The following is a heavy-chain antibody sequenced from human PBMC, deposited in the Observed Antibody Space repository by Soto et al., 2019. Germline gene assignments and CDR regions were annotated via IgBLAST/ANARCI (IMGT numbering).Heavy chain of an antibody. V-gene: IGHV4-31*03. CDR1: GASISSGRSY. D-gene: IGHD5-12*01. J-gene: IGHJ4*02. CDR2: MFYSGST. CDR3: ARDNGYGNFDS. Sequence: SETLSLTCTVSGASISSGRSYWSWIRQHPGKGLEWIGYMFYSGSTYYHPSLKSRVNISADTSKNQFSLRLTSVTPADTAVYYCARDNGYGNFDSWGQGTLVTVSP.